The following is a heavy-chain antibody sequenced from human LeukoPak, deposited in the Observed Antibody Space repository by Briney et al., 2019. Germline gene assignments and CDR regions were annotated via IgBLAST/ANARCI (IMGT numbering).Heavy chain of an antibody. V-gene: IGHV4-59*11. Sequence: PSETLSLTCTVSGGSISSHYWSWIRQPPGKGLEWIGYIYYSGSTNYNPSLKSRVTISVDTSKNQFSLKLSSVTAADTAVYYCAAPYPTYCYDSSGYYPFDYWGQGTLVTVSS. CDR2: IYYSGST. J-gene: IGHJ4*02. CDR3: AAPYPTYCYDSSGYYPFDY. CDR1: GGSISSHY. D-gene: IGHD3-22*01.